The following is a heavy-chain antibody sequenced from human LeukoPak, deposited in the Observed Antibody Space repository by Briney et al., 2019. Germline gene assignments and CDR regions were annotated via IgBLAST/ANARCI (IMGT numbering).Heavy chain of an antibody. CDR3: ARGSYYRSFDY. V-gene: IGHV3-66*01. D-gene: IGHD3-10*01. CDR2: IHNDGST. J-gene: IGHJ4*02. Sequence: GSLRLSCAASGFDVSINYMNWIRQSPEKGLEWVSIIHNDGSTYYADSVKGRFTVSRDNSKNTLYLQMNSLRAEDTAVYYCARGSYYRSFDYWGQGTLVTVSS. CDR1: GFDVSINY.